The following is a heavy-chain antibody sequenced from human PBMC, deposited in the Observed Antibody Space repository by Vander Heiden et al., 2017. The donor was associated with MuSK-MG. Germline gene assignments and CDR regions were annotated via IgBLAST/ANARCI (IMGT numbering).Heavy chain of an antibody. V-gene: IGHV4-39*01. D-gene: IGHD1-26*01. CDR3: AGPSGSYFDYYYYMDV. CDR1: GGSISSSSYY. Sequence: QLQLQESGPGLVKPSETLSLTCTVSGGSISSSSYYWGWIRQPPGKGLEWIGSIYYSGSTYYNPSLKSRVTISVDTSKNQFSLKLSSVTAADTAVYYCAGPSGSYFDYYYYMDVWGKGTTVTVSS. CDR2: IYYSGST. J-gene: IGHJ6*03.